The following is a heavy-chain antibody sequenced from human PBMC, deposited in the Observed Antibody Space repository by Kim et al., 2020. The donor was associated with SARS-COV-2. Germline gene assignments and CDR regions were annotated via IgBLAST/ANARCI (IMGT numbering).Heavy chain of an antibody. D-gene: IGHD5-18*01. CDR3: ARGPKELLGDSYGHDY. CDR2: INHSGST. Sequence: SETLSLTCAVYGGSFSGYYWSWIRQPPGKGLEWIGEINHSGSTNYNPSLKSRVTISVDTSKNQFSLKLSSVTAADTAVYYCARGPKELLGDSYGHDYWG. CDR1: GGSFSGYY. J-gene: IGHJ4*01. V-gene: IGHV4-34*01.